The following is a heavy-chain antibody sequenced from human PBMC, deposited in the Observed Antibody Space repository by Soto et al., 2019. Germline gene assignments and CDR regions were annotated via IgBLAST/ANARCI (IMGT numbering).Heavy chain of an antibody. D-gene: IGHD3-3*01. V-gene: IGHV4-4*07. CDR1: GGAINSYY. Sequence: SETLSRTCTVSGGAINSYYWTCIRQPSGKGLEWIVRIYSSGSTKYNPSLQSRVTMSLDTSKNQFSLRLTSVTAADTAVYYCARGQRFSDWFDPWGQGTLVTVSS. CDR3: ARGQRFSDWFDP. CDR2: IYSSGST. J-gene: IGHJ5*02.